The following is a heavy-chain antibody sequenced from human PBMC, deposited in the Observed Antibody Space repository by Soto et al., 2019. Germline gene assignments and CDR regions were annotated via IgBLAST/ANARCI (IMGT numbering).Heavy chain of an antibody. CDR3: ARDIYSTSSPHLDY. CDR2: ISSDESIK. J-gene: IGHJ4*02. Sequence: QVQLVESGGGVVQPGRSLRLSCSASGFMFSTYGMHWVRQAPGKGLEWVALISSDESIKYYADSVKGRFTISRDKSKNTLYLQVNSLRADDTAVYYCARDIYSTSSPHLDYWGQGTLVTVSS. CDR1: GFMFSTYG. D-gene: IGHD6-6*01. V-gene: IGHV3-30-3*01.